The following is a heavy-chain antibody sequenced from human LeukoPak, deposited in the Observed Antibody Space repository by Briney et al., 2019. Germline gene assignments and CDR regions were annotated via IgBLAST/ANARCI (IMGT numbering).Heavy chain of an antibody. CDR3: AKTPLYGDYVSYFDY. CDR2: ISGSGGST. CDR1: GFTFSSYA. V-gene: IGHV3-23*01. J-gene: IGHJ4*02. Sequence: SGGSLRLSCAASGFTFSSYAMSWVRQALGKGLEWVSAISGSGGSTYYADSVKGRFTISRDNSKNTLYLQMNSLRAEDTAVYYCAKTPLYGDYVSYFDYWGQGTLVTVSS. D-gene: IGHD4-17*01.